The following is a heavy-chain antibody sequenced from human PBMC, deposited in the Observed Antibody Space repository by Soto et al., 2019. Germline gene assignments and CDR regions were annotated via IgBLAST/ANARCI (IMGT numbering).Heavy chain of an antibody. V-gene: IGHV5-10-1*01. D-gene: IGHD3-10*01. CDR2: IDPSDSYT. CDR3: ARLGGLSYYYYYGMDV. J-gene: IGHJ6*04. Sequence: GESLKISCKGSGYSFTSYWISWVRQMPGKGLEWMGRIDPSDSYTNYSPSFQGHVTISADKSISTAYLQWSSLKASDTAMYYCARLGGLSYYYYYGMDVWGKGTTVTVSS. CDR1: GYSFTSYW.